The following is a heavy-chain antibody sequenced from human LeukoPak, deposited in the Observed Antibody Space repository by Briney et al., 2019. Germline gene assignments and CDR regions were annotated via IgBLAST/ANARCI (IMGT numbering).Heavy chain of an antibody. V-gene: IGHV4-34*01. CDR1: GGSFSGYY. J-gene: IGHJ4*02. Sequence: SETLSLTCAVYGGSFSGYYWSWIRQPPGKGLEWIGEINHSGSTNYNPSLKSRVTISVDTSKNQFSLKLSSVTAADTAVYYCAREIRGNYYFDYWGQGTLVTASS. CDR3: AREIRGNYYFDY. D-gene: IGHD1-7*01. CDR2: INHSGST.